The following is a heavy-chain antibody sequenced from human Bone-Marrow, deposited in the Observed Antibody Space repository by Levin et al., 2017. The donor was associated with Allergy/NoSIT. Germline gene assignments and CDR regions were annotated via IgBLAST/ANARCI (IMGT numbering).Heavy chain of an antibody. CDR1: GDSISTYY. D-gene: IGHD2-15*01. J-gene: IGHJ3*02. CDR3: AREIGYCAGGSCLFGAFDI. CDR2: IYYTGTT. Sequence: SQTLSLTCTVSGDSISTYYWSWIRHPPGKGLEWIGYIYYTGTTNYNPSLKSRVTISVDTSKNHFSLRLNSVTAADTAVYYCAREIGYCAGGSCLFGAFDIWGQGAMVIVSS. V-gene: IGHV4-59*01.